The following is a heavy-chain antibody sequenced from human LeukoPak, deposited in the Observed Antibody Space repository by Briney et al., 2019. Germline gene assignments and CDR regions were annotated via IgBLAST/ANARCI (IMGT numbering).Heavy chain of an antibody. CDR1: GFTFSSYW. V-gene: IGHV3-7*01. CDR2: IKQDGSEK. Sequence: GGSLRLSCAASGFTFSSYWMSWVRQAPGRGLEWVANIKQDGSEKYYVDSVKGRFTISRDNAKNSLYLQMNSLRAEDTAVYYCAREAYYDSSAALPADYWGQGTLVTVSS. CDR3: AREAYYDSSAALPADY. J-gene: IGHJ4*02. D-gene: IGHD3-22*01.